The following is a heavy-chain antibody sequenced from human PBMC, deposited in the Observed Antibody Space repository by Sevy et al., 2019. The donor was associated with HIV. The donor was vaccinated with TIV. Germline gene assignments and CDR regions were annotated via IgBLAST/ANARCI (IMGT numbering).Heavy chain of an antibody. V-gene: IGHV3-21*01. CDR2: IWSSSSYI. J-gene: IGHJ4*02. D-gene: IGHD3-10*01. CDR1: GFTFSTYN. CDR3: ARDRTYGSFIDY. Sequence: GGSLRLSCAPSGFTFSTYNMNWVRQAPGKGLEWVSSIWSSSSYIYYADSVKGRFTISRDNAKNSLYLQMNSLKVEDTAVYYCARDRTYGSFIDYWGQGTLVTVSS.